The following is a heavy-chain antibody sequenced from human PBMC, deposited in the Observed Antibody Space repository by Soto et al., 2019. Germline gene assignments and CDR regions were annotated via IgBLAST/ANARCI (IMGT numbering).Heavy chain of an antibody. V-gene: IGHV3-48*02. J-gene: IGHJ6*04. CDR1: GFTFSSYS. CDR3: ARKNTYYYDSSGCMYV. Sequence: EVQLVESGGGLVQPGGSLRLSCAASGFTFSSYSMNWVRQAPGKGLEWVSYISSSSSTIYYADSVKGRFTISRDNAKNSLYLQINSRRDVDTAVYYCARKNTYYYDSSGCMYVWGKGTTVTVSS. D-gene: IGHD3-22*01. CDR2: ISSSSSTI.